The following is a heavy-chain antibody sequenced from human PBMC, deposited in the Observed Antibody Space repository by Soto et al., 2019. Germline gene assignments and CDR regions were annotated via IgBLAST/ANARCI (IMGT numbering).Heavy chain of an antibody. CDR1: GFSLSNARMG. Sequence: QVTLKESGPVLVKPTETLTLTCTVSGFSLSNARMGVSWIRQPPGKALEWLAHIFSNDENSYGTSLKSRLTISKDTSKSQVVLTMTNIDTVDTVTYYGARIAASVMNDAFDIWVQGTMVTVSS. D-gene: IGHD6-13*01. J-gene: IGHJ3*02. CDR2: IFSNDEN. V-gene: IGHV2-26*01. CDR3: ARIAASVMNDAFDI.